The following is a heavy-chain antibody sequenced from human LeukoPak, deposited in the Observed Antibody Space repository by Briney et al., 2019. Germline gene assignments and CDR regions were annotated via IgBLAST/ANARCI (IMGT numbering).Heavy chain of an antibody. CDR2: VYPSDSDT. Sequence: GESLKISCKASGYSFTNYWIGWVRQMPGKGLEWMGIVYPSDSDTKYSPSFQGQVTISADKSISTAYLQWSSLKASDTAMYYCARPSITYSSSWYGEFYFDYWGQGTLVTVSS. V-gene: IGHV5-51*01. D-gene: IGHD6-13*01. CDR3: ARPSITYSSSWYGEFYFDY. CDR1: GYSFTNYW. J-gene: IGHJ4*02.